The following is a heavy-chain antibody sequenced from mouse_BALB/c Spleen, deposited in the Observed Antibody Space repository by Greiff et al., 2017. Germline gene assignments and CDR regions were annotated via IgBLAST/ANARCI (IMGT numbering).Heavy chain of an antibody. J-gene: IGHJ3*01. D-gene: IGHD1-1*02. CDR1: GFTFTDYY. CDR2: IRNKANGYTT. CDR3: ARDAHGGAY. Sequence: DVHLVESGGGLVQPGGSLRLSCATSGFTFTDYYMSWVRQPPGKALEWLGFIRNKANGYTTEYSASVKGRFTISRDNSQSILYLQMNTLRAEDSATYYCARDAHGGAYWGQGTLVTVSA. V-gene: IGHV7-3*02.